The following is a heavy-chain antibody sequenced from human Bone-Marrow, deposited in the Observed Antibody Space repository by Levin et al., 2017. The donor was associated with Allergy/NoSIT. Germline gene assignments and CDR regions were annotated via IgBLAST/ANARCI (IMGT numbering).Heavy chain of an antibody. J-gene: IGHJ3*02. Sequence: SETLSLTCTVSGGSISSGGYYWSWIRQHPGKGLEWIGYIYYSGSTYYNPSLKSRVTISVDTSKNQFSLKLSSVTAADTAVYYCARDPAGGTYYYDSSGVSPQDAFDIWGQGTMVTVSS. CDR1: GGSISSGGYY. V-gene: IGHV4-31*03. CDR2: IYYSGST. CDR3: ARDPAGGTYYYDSSGVSPQDAFDI. D-gene: IGHD3-22*01.